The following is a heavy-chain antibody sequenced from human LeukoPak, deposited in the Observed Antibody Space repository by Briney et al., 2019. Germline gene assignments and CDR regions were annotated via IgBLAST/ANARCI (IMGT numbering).Heavy chain of an antibody. CDR3: ARDGWDTIFGVVDYYYYGMDV. CDR1: GFTFSSYA. J-gene: IGHJ6*02. Sequence: GGSLRLSCAASGFTFSSYAMSWVRQAPGKGLEWVSAISGSGGSTYYADSVKGRFTISRDNAKNSLYLQMNSLRAEDTAVYYCARDGWDTIFGVVDYYYYGMDVWGQGSTVTVSS. CDR2: ISGSGGST. V-gene: IGHV3-23*01. D-gene: IGHD3-3*01.